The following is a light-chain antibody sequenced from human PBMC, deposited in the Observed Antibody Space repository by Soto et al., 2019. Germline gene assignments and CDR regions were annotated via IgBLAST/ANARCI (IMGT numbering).Light chain of an antibody. Sequence: DIVMTQSPDSLAVSLGERATINCKSSQSLLYNSNNKNYLSWYQQKPGQPPKLLFYWASTRESGVPDRFSGSGSGTDFTLTITSLQAEDVAIYYCQQSYTTPRTFGQGTKVEIK. V-gene: IGKV4-1*01. CDR3: QQSYTTPRT. J-gene: IGKJ1*01. CDR2: WAS. CDR1: QSLLYNSNNKNY.